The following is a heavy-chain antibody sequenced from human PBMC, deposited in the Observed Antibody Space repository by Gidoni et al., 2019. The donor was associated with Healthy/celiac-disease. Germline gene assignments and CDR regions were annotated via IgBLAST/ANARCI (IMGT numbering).Heavy chain of an antibody. V-gene: IGHV4-34*01. CDR2: INHSGST. Sequence: QVHLQQWGAGLLKPSETLSLTCAAYGGSFSGYYWSWIRQPPGKGLEWIGEINHSGSTNYNPSLKSRVTISVDTSKNQFSLKLSSVTAADTAVYYCAIAKPGVPAAWGAFDIWGQGTMVTVSS. CDR1: GGSFSGYY. CDR3: AIAKPGVPAAWGAFDI. J-gene: IGHJ3*02. D-gene: IGHD2-2*01.